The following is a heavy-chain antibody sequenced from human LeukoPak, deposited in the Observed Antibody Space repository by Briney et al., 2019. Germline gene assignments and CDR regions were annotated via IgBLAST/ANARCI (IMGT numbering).Heavy chain of an antibody. D-gene: IGHD3-10*01. V-gene: IGHV1-8*01. J-gene: IGHJ4*02. CDR3: ARSPVGVRKKHDF. Sequence: ASVKVSCKASGYTFTSYDINWVRQATGQGLEWMGWMNPTSGHTGYAQKFQGRVTMTRDTSKSTAYMELNSLTSEDTAVYYCARSPVGVRKKHDFWGQGTLVIVSS. CDR2: MNPTSGHT. CDR1: GYTFTSYD.